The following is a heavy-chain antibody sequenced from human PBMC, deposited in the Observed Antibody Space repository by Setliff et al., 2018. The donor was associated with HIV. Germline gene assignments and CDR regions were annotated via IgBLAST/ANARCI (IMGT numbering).Heavy chain of an antibody. Sequence: GESLKISCKGSGYSFTNYWIGWVRQMPGKGLEWMGIIYPGDSDTRDSPSFQGQVTISADKSISTAYLQWSSLKASDTAMYYCARLSGLYYYDSSGYYYGHYFDYWGQGTLVTVSS. J-gene: IGHJ4*02. CDR2: IYPGDSDT. V-gene: IGHV5-51*01. CDR3: ARLSGLYYYDSSGYYYGHYFDY. CDR1: GYSFTNYW. D-gene: IGHD3-22*01.